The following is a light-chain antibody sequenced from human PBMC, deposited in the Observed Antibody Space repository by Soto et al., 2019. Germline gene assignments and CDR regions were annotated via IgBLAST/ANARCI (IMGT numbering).Light chain of an antibody. Sequence: EIVLTQSPVTLSLSPGERATLSCRAGQSVSSSYLAWYQQKPGQPPRLLIYGASSRATGIPDRFSGSGSGTDFTLTISRLEPEDFAVFYCQQYDSLPITFGQGTRLEIK. CDR3: QQYDSLPIT. CDR2: GAS. CDR1: QSVSSSY. J-gene: IGKJ5*01. V-gene: IGKV3-20*01.